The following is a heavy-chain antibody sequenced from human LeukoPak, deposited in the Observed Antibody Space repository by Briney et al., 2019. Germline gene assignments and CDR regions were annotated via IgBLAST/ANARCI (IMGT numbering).Heavy chain of an antibody. J-gene: IGHJ4*02. Sequence: PGGSLRLSCAASGFTFSSYSMNWVRQAPGKGLEWVSSISSSGSYIYYADSVKGRFTISRDNSKNTLYLQMNSLRAEDTAVYYCARDVWHYYDSSGYYGYWGQGTLVTVSS. CDR2: ISSSGSYI. CDR1: GFTFSSYS. V-gene: IGHV3-21*01. CDR3: ARDVWHYYDSSGYYGY. D-gene: IGHD3-22*01.